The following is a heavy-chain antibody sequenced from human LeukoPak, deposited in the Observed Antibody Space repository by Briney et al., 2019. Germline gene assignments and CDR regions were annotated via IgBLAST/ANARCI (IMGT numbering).Heavy chain of an antibody. CDR3: ASTRGYSYGLTDY. J-gene: IGHJ4*02. V-gene: IGHV4-34*01. Sequence: SETLSLTCAVYGGSFSGYYWSWIRQPPGKGLEWIGEINHSGSTNYNPSLKSRVTISVDTSKNQFSLKLSSVTAADTAVYCCASTRGYSYGLTDYWGQGTLVTVSS. D-gene: IGHD5-18*01. CDR2: INHSGST. CDR1: GGSFSGYY.